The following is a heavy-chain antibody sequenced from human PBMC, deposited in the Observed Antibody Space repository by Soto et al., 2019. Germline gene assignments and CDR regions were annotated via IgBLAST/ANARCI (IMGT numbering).Heavy chain of an antibody. CDR2: INPAKGNT. CDR1: GYTFTSYT. CDR3: AVGFFTTVPTLPCF. J-gene: IGHJ6*03. D-gene: IGHD4-4*01. V-gene: IGHV1-3*01. Sequence: AVKVSCKSSGYTFTSYTLHWVRQAPGQRPEWMGWINPAKGNTKYSEKFHDRVSITSDTSATTVFLELSGLTSEDTALYFCAVGFFTTVPTLPCFRGKRT.